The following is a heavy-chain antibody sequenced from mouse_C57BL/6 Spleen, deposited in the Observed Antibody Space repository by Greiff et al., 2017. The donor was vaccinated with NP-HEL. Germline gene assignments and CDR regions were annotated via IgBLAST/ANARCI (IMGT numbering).Heavy chain of an antibody. D-gene: IGHD2-14*01. V-gene: IGHV1-82*01. J-gene: IGHJ2*01. CDR1: GYAFSSYW. CDR3: ARPAKCTTVYYFDD. Sequence: VQLQQSGPELVKPGASVTISCKASGYAFSSYWMNWVKQRPGEGLEWIGRIYPGDGDTNYNGKFKSKATMTADKSYNTAYMQLSSLTSADSAVYYYARPAKCTTVYYFDDWGQGTTLTVSS. CDR2: IYPGDGDT.